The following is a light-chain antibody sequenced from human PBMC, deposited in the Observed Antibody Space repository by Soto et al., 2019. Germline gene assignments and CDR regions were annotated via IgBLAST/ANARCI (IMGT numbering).Light chain of an antibody. CDR1: QSVSSN. J-gene: IGKJ4*01. V-gene: IGKV3-15*01. CDR3: QHSYSAPLT. Sequence: EIVMTQSPATLSVSPGERATLSCRASQSVSSNLAWYQQKPGQAPRVLIYSASTRATGIPARFSGSGSGTDFTLTISSLQPEDFATYYCQHSYSAPLTFGGGTKVDIK. CDR2: SAS.